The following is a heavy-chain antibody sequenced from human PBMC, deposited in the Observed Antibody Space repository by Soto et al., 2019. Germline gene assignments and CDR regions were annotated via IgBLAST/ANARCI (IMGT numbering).Heavy chain of an antibody. CDR1: AYTFTSYG. CDR3: ASEISYGMDV. V-gene: IGHV1-18*01. CDR2: ITAYNGNT. Sequence: ASVKVSCKASAYTFTSYGFSWVRQAPGQGLEWMGWITAYNGNTKYAQKLQGRVTMTADKSTSTAYMELSSLRSEDTAVYYCASEISYGMDVWGQGTTVTVSS. J-gene: IGHJ6*02.